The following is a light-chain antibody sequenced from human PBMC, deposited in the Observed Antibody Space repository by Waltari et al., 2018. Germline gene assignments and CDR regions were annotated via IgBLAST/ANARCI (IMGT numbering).Light chain of an antibody. CDR1: RAVRSD. V-gene: IGKV3-15*01. CDR2: GAS. CDR3: QQYNDWIN. J-gene: IGKJ5*01. Sequence: ILMTQSPVTLSVSPGERVTLSCRASRAVRSDLAWYQQKSGRSPRLLIYGASTRATGVPARFSGSGSGTDFSLTITSLQSEDLAVYYCQQYNDWINFGQGTRLEI.